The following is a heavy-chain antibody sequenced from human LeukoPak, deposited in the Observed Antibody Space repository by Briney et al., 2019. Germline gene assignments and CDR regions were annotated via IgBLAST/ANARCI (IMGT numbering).Heavy chain of an antibody. CDR3: ARTFAAAHIDY. CDR2: INSDGSST. CDR1: GFTFSSYW. J-gene: IGHJ4*02. V-gene: IGHV3-74*01. D-gene: IGHD2-15*01. Sequence: GGSLRLSCAASGFTFSSYWMHWVRQAPGKGLVWVSRINSDGSSTSYADSVKGRFTISRDNAKNTLYLEMNSLRAEDTAVYYCARTFAAAHIDYWGQGTLVTVSS.